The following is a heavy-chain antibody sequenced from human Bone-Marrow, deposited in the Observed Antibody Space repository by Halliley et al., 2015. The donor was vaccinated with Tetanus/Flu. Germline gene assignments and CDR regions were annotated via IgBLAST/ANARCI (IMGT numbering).Heavy chain of an antibody. CDR3: AYTSWDFRSGFSYFDY. Sequence: LSLLYWDDDSRYSPSLKNRLTVSKDPSKNQVVLTMTNMDPVDTATYYCAYTSWDFRSGFSYFDYWGQGTLVTVSS. D-gene: IGHD3-3*01. V-gene: IGHV2-5*02. CDR2: LYWDDDS. J-gene: IGHJ4*02.